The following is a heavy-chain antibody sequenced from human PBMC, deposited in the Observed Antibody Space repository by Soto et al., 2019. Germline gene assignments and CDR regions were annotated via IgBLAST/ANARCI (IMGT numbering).Heavy chain of an antibody. D-gene: IGHD5-12*01. J-gene: IGHJ5*02. CDR3: GRHPGYRPFDP. CDR2: MFYSGTT. V-gene: IGHV4-39*01. Sequence: SETLSLTCTVSGGSISSSNSYWGWIRQPPGKGLEWIGCMFYSGTTYYNPSLKSRVTISLNTSKNQISLKLSSMIAADTAVYYCGRHPGYRPFDPGGQGTLVTVS. CDR1: GGSISSSNSY.